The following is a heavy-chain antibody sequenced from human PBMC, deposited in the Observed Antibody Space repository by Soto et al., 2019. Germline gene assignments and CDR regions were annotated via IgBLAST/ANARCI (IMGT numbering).Heavy chain of an antibody. CDR2: IKRDGGET. Sequence: GGSLRLSCAASGFTLDSYSMSWVRQAPGKGLEWVANIKRDGGETYYVDSVKDRFTISRDNAKHSVYLQMNSLRADDTAVYYCARAIILEYSTYWRLDYSGQGTLVTV. D-gene: IGHD6-6*01. J-gene: IGHJ4*02. CDR1: GFTLDSYS. V-gene: IGHV3-7*01. CDR3: ARAIILEYSTYWRLDY.